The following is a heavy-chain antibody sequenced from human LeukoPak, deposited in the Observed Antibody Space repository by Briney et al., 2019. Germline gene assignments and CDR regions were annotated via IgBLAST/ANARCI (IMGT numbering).Heavy chain of an antibody. Sequence: WETLSLTCTVSGGSISSYYWSWIRQPAGKGLKWIGSIYTSGSTNYNPSLKSRVTMSVDTSKNQFSLKLSSVTAADTAVYYCARDWPPWTGPYYYYGMDVWGQGTTVTVSS. CDR2: IYTSGST. J-gene: IGHJ6*02. CDR1: GGSISSYY. D-gene: IGHD3/OR15-3a*01. CDR3: ARDWPPWTGPYYYYGMDV. V-gene: IGHV4-4*07.